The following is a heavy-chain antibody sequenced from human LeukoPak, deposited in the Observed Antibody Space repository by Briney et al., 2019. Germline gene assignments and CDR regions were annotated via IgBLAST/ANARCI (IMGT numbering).Heavy chain of an antibody. CDR1: GGSISSHY. V-gene: IGHV4-4*07. CDR3: AKAGWRGGGTFNEFDP. J-gene: IGHJ5*02. D-gene: IGHD3-16*01. CDR2: IYTSGNT. Sequence: SETLSLTCTVSGGSISSHYWSWIRQPAGKGLEWIGRIYTSGNTYYNPSLKSRVTISVDTSKNQFALKLRSVTAADTAVYFCAKAGWRGGGTFNEFDPWGQGTLVTVSS.